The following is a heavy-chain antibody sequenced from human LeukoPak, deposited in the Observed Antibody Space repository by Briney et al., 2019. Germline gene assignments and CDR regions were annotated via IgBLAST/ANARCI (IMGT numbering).Heavy chain of an antibody. J-gene: IGHJ4*02. CDR2: IDPSDSYT. CDR3: ARGDFWSGHHHYFDY. V-gene: IGHV5-10-1*01. Sequence: GESLKISCQGSGYSFTSYWITWVRRMPGKGVEWMGRIDPSDSYTNYSPSFQGHVTMSADKSISTAYLQWSSLKASDTAMYYCARGDFWSGHHHYFDYWGQGTLVTVSS. CDR1: GYSFTSYW. D-gene: IGHD3-3*01.